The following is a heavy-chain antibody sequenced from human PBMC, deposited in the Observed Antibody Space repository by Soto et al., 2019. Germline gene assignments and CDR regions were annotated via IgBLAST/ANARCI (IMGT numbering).Heavy chain of an antibody. D-gene: IGHD2-15*01. CDR2: INHSGST. CDR3: ASGYCSGGSCYLGPFDY. J-gene: IGHJ4*02. Sequence: LTCAVYGGSFSGYYWSWIRQPPGKGLEWIGEINHSGSTNYNPSLKSRVTISVDTSKNQFSLKLSSVTAADTAVYYCASGYCSGGSCYLGPFDYWGQGTLVTVSS. CDR1: GGSFSGYY. V-gene: IGHV4-34*01.